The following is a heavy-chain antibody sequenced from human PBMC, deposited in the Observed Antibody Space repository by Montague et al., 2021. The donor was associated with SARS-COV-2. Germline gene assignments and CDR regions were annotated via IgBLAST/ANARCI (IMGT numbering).Heavy chain of an antibody. J-gene: IGHJ4*02. Sequence: SLRFSCAASGFTFSSYEMNWVRQAPGKGLEWVSYTTSTGSTIYYADSVQGRFTISRDNAKKSLYLQMNSLRAEDTAVYYCARNKFPAAFDFWGQGTLVTVSS. D-gene: IGHD2-2*01. CDR1: GFTFSSYE. V-gene: IGHV3-48*03. CDR3: ARNKFPAAFDF. CDR2: TTSTGSTI.